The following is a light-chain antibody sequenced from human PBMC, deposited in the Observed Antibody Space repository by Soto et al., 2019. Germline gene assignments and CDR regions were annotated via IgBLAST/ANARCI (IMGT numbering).Light chain of an antibody. Sequence: DIQITQSPSTLSGSVVDTVIFTRRASQSVSGWLAWYQQKPGKAPKLLIYAASSLQSGVPSRFSGSGSGTDFTLTISSLQPEDFATYYCQQANSFPITFGQGTRLEIK. J-gene: IGKJ5*01. CDR2: AAS. CDR1: QSVSGW. V-gene: IGKV1-12*01. CDR3: QQANSFPIT.